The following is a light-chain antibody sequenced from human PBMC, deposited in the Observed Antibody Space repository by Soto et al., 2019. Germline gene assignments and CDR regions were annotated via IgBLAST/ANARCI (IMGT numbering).Light chain of an antibody. V-gene: IGKV1-39*01. CDR2: VAS. Sequence: DIQRTQSPSSLSASVGDRVTIKCRASQNIDTYLNWYQQKPGKAPKVLIYVASRLQTGVPSRFSGSGSGTDFSLTITSLQPEDFATYFCQQSYTIPWTFGQGTKVDIK. J-gene: IGKJ1*01. CDR3: QQSYTIPWT. CDR1: QNIDTY.